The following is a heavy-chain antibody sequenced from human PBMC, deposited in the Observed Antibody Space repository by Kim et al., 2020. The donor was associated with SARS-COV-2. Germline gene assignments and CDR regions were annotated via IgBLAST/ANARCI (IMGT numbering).Heavy chain of an antibody. CDR3: ARDRQPYY. CDR1: GGSFSGYY. J-gene: IGHJ4*02. CDR2: INHSGST. V-gene: IGHV4-34*01. D-gene: IGHD1-1*01. Sequence: SETLSLTCAVYGGSFSGYYWSWIRQPPGKGLEWIGEINHSGSTNYNPSLKSRVIISIDTSKNQFFLQLSSLTAADAAAYYCARDRQPYYWGQGTLVTVAS.